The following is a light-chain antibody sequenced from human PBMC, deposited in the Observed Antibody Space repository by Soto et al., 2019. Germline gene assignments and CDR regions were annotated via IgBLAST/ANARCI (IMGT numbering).Light chain of an antibody. CDR3: AAWDDSLNMV. J-gene: IGLJ2*01. Sequence: SVLTQPPSASGTPGQRVTISCSGTSSNIRNNHVSWYQHLPGTAPKLLIYSANQRPSGVPDRFSASKSGSSASLAISGLRSEDEADYYCAAWDDSLNMVFGGGTKVTVL. CDR1: SSNIRNNH. V-gene: IGLV1-47*02. CDR2: SAN.